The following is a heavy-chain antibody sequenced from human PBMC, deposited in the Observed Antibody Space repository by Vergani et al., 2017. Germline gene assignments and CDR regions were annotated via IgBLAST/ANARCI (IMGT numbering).Heavy chain of an antibody. V-gene: IGHV3-9*01. J-gene: IGHJ2*01. D-gene: IGHD3-16*01. CDR1: GFTFQAFA. CDR2: IDRNYGVK. CDR3: VKDNDYDADGPFDL. Sequence: VEAGGGLVQPGGSLRLSCTASGFTFQAFAFHWVRQVSGRGLEWVSGIDRNYGVKNGNSFEGRFSISRDNAKKAVFLQMNNLRHEDTALYFCVKDNDYDADGPFDLWGRGTLVTVSS.